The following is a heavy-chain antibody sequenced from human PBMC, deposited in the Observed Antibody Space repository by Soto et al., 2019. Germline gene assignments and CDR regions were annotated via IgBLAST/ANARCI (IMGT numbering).Heavy chain of an antibody. CDR2: IFHSGNT. V-gene: IGHV4-4*02. Sequence: QVQLQESGPGLVKPSGTLSLTCAVSSGSIGTTNWWSWVRQTPGKGLEWIGEIFHSGNTYYNPSLASRVTISVDTSKNQFSLNLRSVTAADTAVYYCARRTWGMVVWGQGTTVTVSS. CDR1: SGSIGTTNW. D-gene: IGHD2-8*01. CDR3: ARRTWGMVV. J-gene: IGHJ6*02.